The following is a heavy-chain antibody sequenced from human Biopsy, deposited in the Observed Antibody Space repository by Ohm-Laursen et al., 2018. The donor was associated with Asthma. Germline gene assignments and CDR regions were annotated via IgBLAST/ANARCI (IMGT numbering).Heavy chain of an antibody. CDR1: GGTFNTYV. CDR2: INYVFGTT. Sequence: SSVKVSCKSLGGTFNTYVIGWVRQAPGQGLEWMGGINYVFGTTTYPQKFQDRVTITEDDSTSTVYMELSSLRSEDTAVYYCARKAVSCISRACYSLDFWGQGTLVTVSS. J-gene: IGHJ4*02. D-gene: IGHD2-15*01. CDR3: ARKAVSCISRACYSLDF. V-gene: IGHV1-69*01.